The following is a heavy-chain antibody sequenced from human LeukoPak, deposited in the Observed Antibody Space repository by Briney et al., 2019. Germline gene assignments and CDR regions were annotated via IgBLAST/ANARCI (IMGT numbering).Heavy chain of an antibody. Sequence: PGGSLRLSCSGSGFTFSDYSILWARQAPGKGLEYASGIVNNGGSTYYADSVKGRFTISRDNSKNSVYLQMSSLRPEDTAVYYCGKSPRVETTTYWGQGTLVTVSA. CDR1: GFTFSDYS. D-gene: IGHD5-18*01. V-gene: IGHV3-64D*09. J-gene: IGHJ4*02. CDR3: GKSPRVETTTY. CDR2: IVNNGGST.